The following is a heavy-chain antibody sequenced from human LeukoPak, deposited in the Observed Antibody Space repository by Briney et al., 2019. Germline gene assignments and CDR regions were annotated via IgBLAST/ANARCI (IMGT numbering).Heavy chain of an antibody. Sequence: SGGSLRLSCVASGFSFTTHAMGWVRQAPGKGLEWVSHISGSGGSTKYSGSVKGRFTISRDNSKNTLYLQINSLRADDTAVYYCAKLRGISIVRASDYWGQGTLVTVSS. CDR3: AKLRGISIVRASDY. J-gene: IGHJ4*02. V-gene: IGHV3-23*01. D-gene: IGHD3-10*01. CDR1: GFSFTTHA. CDR2: ISGSGGST.